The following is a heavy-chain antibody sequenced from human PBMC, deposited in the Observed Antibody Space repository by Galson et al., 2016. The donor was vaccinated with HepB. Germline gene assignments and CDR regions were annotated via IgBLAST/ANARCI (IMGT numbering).Heavy chain of an antibody. V-gene: IGHV3-30*03. J-gene: IGHJ4*02. Sequence: SLRLSCAGSGFLFRGYGMHWVRQAPGKGLEWVAADSMDGSRRWYAESVQGRFTISRDNFNNMLFLHMSSLRPDDTAIYYCARRHEYCPPVGCSVDYWGQGTLVSVSS. CDR3: ARRHEYCPPVGCSVDY. CDR2: DSMDGSRR. CDR1: GFLFRGYG. D-gene: IGHD2/OR15-2a*01.